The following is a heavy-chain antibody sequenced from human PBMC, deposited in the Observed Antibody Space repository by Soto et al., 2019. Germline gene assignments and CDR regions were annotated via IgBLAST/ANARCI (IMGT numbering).Heavy chain of an antibody. CDR1: GGTFSSYA. Sequence: ASVEVSCKASGGTFSSYAISWVRQAPGQGLEWMGGIIPIFGTANYAQKFQGRVTITADESTSTAYMELSSLRSEDTAVYYCARENVNYGDTKAFDYWGQGTLVTVSS. V-gene: IGHV1-69*13. J-gene: IGHJ4*02. D-gene: IGHD4-17*01. CDR3: ARENVNYGDTKAFDY. CDR2: IIPIFGTA.